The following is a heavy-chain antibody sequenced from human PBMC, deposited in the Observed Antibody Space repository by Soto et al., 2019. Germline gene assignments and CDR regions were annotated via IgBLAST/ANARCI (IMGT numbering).Heavy chain of an antibody. J-gene: IGHJ6*02. Sequence: GESLNISCKGSGYSFTSYWIGWVRQMPGKGLEWMGIIYPGDSDTRYSPSFQGQGTISADKSISTAYLQWSSLKASDTAMYYCARRVVVAATHGDYYYYGMDVWGQGTTVTVSS. D-gene: IGHD2-15*01. CDR3: ARRVVVAATHGDYYYYGMDV. CDR1: GYSFTSYW. CDR2: IYPGDSDT. V-gene: IGHV5-51*01.